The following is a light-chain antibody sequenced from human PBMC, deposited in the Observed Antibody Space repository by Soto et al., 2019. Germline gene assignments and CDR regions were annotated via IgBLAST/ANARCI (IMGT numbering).Light chain of an antibody. CDR3: SSYAGSSNV. CDR1: TSNIGAGYE. Sequence: QSVLTQPPSVSGAPGQRVTISCTGSTSNIGAGYEVHWYQQLPGTAPKLLVSGHNIRPSGVPDRFSGFKSGASASLVITGLQAEDEADYYCSSYAGSSNVFGTGTKLTVL. CDR2: GHN. J-gene: IGLJ1*01. V-gene: IGLV1-40*01.